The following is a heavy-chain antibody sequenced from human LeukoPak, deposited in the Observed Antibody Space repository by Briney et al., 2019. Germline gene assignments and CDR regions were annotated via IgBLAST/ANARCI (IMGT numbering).Heavy chain of an antibody. CDR3: ARRVVAGTTVDF. D-gene: IGHD6-19*01. J-gene: IGHJ4*02. Sequence: SETLSLTCTVSGGSISSPNSYWGWIRQPPGKGLEWIGSIFYDGTTYYNPPLKSRVTISVDTSKSQFSLTLRSVTAADTAVYYCARRVVAGTTVDFWGQGNLVTVSS. CDR1: GGSISSPNSY. CDR2: IFYDGTT. V-gene: IGHV4-39*01.